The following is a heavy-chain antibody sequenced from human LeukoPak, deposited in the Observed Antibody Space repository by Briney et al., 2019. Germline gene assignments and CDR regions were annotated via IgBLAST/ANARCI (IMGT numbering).Heavy chain of an antibody. CDR1: GFTFSDYY. CDR3: ARDGFDDRSGDNDGFDM. D-gene: IGHD3-10*01. V-gene: IGHV3-23*01. Sequence: GGSLRLSCAASGFTFSDYYMSWIRQAPGKGLEWVSAISGSGDRIHYADSVRGRFTISRDTTKDTLYLQMNSLRADDTAVYYCARDGFDDRSGDNDGFDMWGQGTMVTVSS. CDR2: ISGSGDRI. J-gene: IGHJ3*02.